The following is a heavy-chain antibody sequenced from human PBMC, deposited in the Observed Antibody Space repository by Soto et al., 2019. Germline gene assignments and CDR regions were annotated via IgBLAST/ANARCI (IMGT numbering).Heavy chain of an antibody. CDR3: ARAGRIAAAGTGVDY. J-gene: IGHJ4*02. CDR1: GFTVSSNY. Sequence: EVQLVESGGGLVQPGGSLRLSCAASGFTVSSNYMSWVRQAPGKGLGWVSVIYSGGSTYYADSVRGRFTISRDNSKNTLYLQMNSLRAEDTAVYYCARAGRIAAAGTGVDYWGQGTLVTVSS. CDR2: IYSGGST. V-gene: IGHV3-66*01. D-gene: IGHD6-13*01.